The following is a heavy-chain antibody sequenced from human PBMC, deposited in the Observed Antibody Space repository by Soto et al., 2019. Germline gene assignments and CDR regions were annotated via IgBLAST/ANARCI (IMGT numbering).Heavy chain of an antibody. V-gene: IGHV3-72*01. Sequence: GGSLRLSCATSGFTFSDHHMDWVRQAPGKGLEWVGRIRNKADGHTTEYAASLKGRFTISRDDSKNSLYLEMNSLKTEDTAVYYCTKLGSALPFDPWGQGTLVTVS. J-gene: IGHJ5*02. CDR1: GFTFSDHH. CDR3: TKLGSALPFDP. D-gene: IGHD3-10*01. CDR2: IRNKADGHTT.